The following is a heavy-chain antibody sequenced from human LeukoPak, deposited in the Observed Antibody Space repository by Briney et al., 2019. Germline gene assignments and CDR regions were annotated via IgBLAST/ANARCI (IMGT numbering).Heavy chain of an antibody. D-gene: IGHD3-10*02. V-gene: IGHV3-23*01. CDR3: ARDLHSYVAMDV. CDR2: IGSDNKP. CDR1: GFTFSAYA. Sequence: PGGSLRLSCEAAGFTFSAYAMTSVRQDPGQWLEWVSSIGSDNKPHYSASVKGRFAISRDNSKSMLFLQLNSLRAEDTALYYCARDLHSYVAMDVWGQGTTVTVSS. J-gene: IGHJ6*02.